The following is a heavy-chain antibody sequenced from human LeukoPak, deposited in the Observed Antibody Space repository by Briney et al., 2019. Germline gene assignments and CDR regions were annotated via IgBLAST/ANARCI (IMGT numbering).Heavy chain of an antibody. J-gene: IGHJ4*02. CDR3: AKDLGLRLGELSSYPAY. CDR1: GFTFSSYA. CDR2: ISGSGGST. D-gene: IGHD3-16*02. V-gene: IGHV3-23*01. Sequence: GGSLRLSCAASGFTFSSYAMSWVRQAPGKGLGWVSAISGSGGSTYYADSVKGRFTISRDNSKNTLYLQMNSLRAEDTAVYYCAKDLGLRLGELSSYPAYWGQGTLVTVSS.